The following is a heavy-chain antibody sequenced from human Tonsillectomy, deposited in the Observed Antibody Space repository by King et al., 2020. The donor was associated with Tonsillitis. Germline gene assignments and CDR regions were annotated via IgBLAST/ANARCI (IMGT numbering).Heavy chain of an antibody. J-gene: IGHJ6*02. Sequence: VQLVESGGGLVQPGGSLRLSCAASGFTFSNYAMNWVRQAPGKGLEWVSVIGDSGDYTYYADSVQGRFTISRDNSKNTLYLQMNSLRAEDTALYYCAKDLVPSGSNQLLHNHYYYTMDVWGQGTTVTVSS. CDR2: IGDSGDYT. CDR3: AKDLVPSGSNQLLHNHYYYTMDV. V-gene: IGHV3-23*04. CDR1: GFTFSNYA. D-gene: IGHD2-2*01.